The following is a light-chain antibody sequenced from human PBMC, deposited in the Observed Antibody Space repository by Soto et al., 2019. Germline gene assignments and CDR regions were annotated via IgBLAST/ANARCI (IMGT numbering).Light chain of an antibody. V-gene: IGLV2-14*01. CDR1: SSDVGSYNY. CDR3: SSYTSISTRV. J-gene: IGLJ3*02. Sequence: QSALTQPASVSGSPGQSITISCTGTSSDVGSYNYVSWYQQEPGKAHKLMIYEVSNRPSGVSNRFSGSKSGNTASLTISGLQAEAEDNYYCSSYTSISTRVFGGGTQLTVL. CDR2: EVS.